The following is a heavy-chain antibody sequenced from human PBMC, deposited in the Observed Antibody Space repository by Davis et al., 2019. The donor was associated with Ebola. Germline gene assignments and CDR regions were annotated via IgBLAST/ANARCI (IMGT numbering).Heavy chain of an antibody. CDR1: GGSIISSSYY. CDR3: AIGRYSSSSLYYYYYGMDV. J-gene: IGHJ6*02. CDR2: IYYSGST. V-gene: IGHV4-39*07. D-gene: IGHD6-6*01. Sequence: GSLRLSCTVSGGSIISSSYYWGWIRQPPGKGLEWIGSIYYSGSTYYNPSLKSRVTISVDTSKNQFSLKLSSVTAADTAVYYCAIGRYSSSSLYYYYYGMDVWGQGTTVTVSS.